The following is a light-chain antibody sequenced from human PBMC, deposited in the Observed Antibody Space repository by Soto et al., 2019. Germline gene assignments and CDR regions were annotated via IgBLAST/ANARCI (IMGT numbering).Light chain of an antibody. CDR2: DVS. CDR3: SSYTSSSTRV. V-gene: IGLV2-14*01. J-gene: IGLJ1*01. CDR1: SSDVGGYNY. Sequence: QSALTQPASVSGSPGQSITISCTGTSSDVGGYNYVSWYQKHPGKAPKLMIYDVSNRPSGVSNRFSGSKSGNTASLTISGLQAEDEAAYYCSSYTSSSTRVFGTGTKLTVL.